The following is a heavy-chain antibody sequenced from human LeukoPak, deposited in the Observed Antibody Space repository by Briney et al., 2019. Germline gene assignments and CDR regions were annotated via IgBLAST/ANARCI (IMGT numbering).Heavy chain of an antibody. D-gene: IGHD2-2*01. CDR2: INPNSGGT. Sequence: ASVKVSCTASGYTFTGYYMHWGRQAPGQGLEWMGWINPNSGGTNYTQTFQGRVTMTRDTSIRTAYMELSRLRSDDTAVYYCARGSPGLGYCSSTSCYSNFDYWGQGTLVTVSS. J-gene: IGHJ4*02. CDR1: GYTFTGYY. V-gene: IGHV1-2*02. CDR3: ARGSPGLGYCSSTSCYSNFDY.